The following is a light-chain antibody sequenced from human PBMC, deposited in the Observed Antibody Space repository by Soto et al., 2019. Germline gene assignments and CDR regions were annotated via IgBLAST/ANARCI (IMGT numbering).Light chain of an antibody. J-gene: IGLJ2*01. V-gene: IGLV2-14*01. CDR3: SSYTTSSTNVV. CDR1: SSDVGSYNY. Sequence: QSALTQPASVSGSPGQSITISCTGTSSDVGSYNYVSWYQQYPGKAPKLMIYDVSNRPSGVSYRFSGSKSGNTASLTISGLPDEDEADYYCSSYTTSSTNVVFGGGTKLTVL. CDR2: DVS.